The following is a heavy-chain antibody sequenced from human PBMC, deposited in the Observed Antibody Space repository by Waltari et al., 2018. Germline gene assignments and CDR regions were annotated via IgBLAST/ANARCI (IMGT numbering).Heavy chain of an antibody. Sequence: QVQLQQWGAGLLKPSETLSLTCAVYGGSFSGYYWSWIRQPPGKGLEWIGEINHSGSTNYNPSLKSRVTISVDTSKNQFSLKLSSVTAADTAVYYCARGRLVVAANGWFDPWGQGTLVTVSS. CDR2: INHSGST. CDR3: ARGRLVVAANGWFDP. J-gene: IGHJ5*02. V-gene: IGHV4-34*01. D-gene: IGHD2-15*01. CDR1: GGSFSGYY.